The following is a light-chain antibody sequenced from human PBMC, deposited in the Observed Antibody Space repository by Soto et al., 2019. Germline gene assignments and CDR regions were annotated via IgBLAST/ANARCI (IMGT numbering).Light chain of an antibody. CDR2: GAS. J-gene: IGKJ5*01. CDR1: QSVSSN. Sequence: EIVMTQSPATLSVSPGERATLSFSASQSVSSNLAWYQQKPGQAPRLLIYGASTRATGIPARFSGSGSGTDFTLTISSLEPEDSAVYYCQQRNIWPPVTFGQGTRLEIK. V-gene: IGKV3-15*01. CDR3: QQRNIWPPVT.